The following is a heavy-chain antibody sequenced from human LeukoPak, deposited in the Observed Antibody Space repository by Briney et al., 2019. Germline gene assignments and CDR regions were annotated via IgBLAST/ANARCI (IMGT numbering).Heavy chain of an antibody. V-gene: IGHV3-23*01. D-gene: IGHD6-6*01. Sequence: PGGSLRLSCAASGFTFSSYAMSWVRQAPGKGLECVSGISGSGGSTNYADSVKGRFTISRDNSKNTLYLQMNSLRAEDTAVYYCARRWAQQLVDYWRQGTLVTVSS. CDR3: ARRWAQQLVDY. J-gene: IGHJ4*02. CDR1: GFTFSSYA. CDR2: ISGSGGST.